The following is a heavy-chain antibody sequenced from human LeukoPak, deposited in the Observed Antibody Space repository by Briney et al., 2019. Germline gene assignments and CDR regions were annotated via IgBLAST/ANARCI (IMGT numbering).Heavy chain of an antibody. CDR1: GFTVSSNY. CDR2: ISSSSTHI. Sequence: GGSLRLSCAASGFTVSSNYMSWVRQAPGKGLEWVSSISSSSTHIYYADSVKGRFTISRDNPKNSLYLQMNSLRAEDTAVYYCAKGRVDYYDSSDAFDIWGQGTMVTVSS. D-gene: IGHD3-22*01. J-gene: IGHJ3*02. V-gene: IGHV3-21*01. CDR3: AKGRVDYYDSSDAFDI.